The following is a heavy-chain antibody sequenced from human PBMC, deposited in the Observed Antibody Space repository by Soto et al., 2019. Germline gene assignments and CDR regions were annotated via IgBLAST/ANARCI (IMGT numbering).Heavy chain of an antibody. Sequence: QVHLVQSGAEVQKPGASVRISCQASGYAFTTSAIHWVRQAPGQSLEWRGWHNPATGDTKYSQNVRGRVTFALDTSATTAYLDLRSLASLDTAVYYCARAAGRSKLLPYYFDPWGQGTLVTVSS. D-gene: IGHD3-10*01. V-gene: IGHV1-3*01. CDR2: HNPATGDT. CDR1: GYAFTTSA. CDR3: ARAAGRSKLLPYYFDP. J-gene: IGHJ5*02.